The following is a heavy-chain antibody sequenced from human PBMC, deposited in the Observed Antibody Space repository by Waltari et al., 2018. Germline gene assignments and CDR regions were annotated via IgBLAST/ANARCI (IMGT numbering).Heavy chain of an antibody. D-gene: IGHD1-26*01. J-gene: IGHJ4*02. CDR2: IVVGSGNT. Sequence: QMQLVQSGPEVKKPGTSVKVSCKASGFTFTSSAVQWVRQARGQRLEWIGLIVVGSGNTNYAQKFQERVTITRDMSTSTAYMELSSLRSEDTAVYYCAADMMVGAFDYWGQGTLVTVSS. CDR3: AADMMVGAFDY. CDR1: GFTFTSSA. V-gene: IGHV1-58*01.